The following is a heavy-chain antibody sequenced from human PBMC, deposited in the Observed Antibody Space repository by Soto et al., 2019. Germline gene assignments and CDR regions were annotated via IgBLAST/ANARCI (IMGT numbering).Heavy chain of an antibody. V-gene: IGHV3-30*18. J-gene: IGHJ5*02. D-gene: IGHD4-17*01. CDR1: GFTFSTYG. CDR3: AKEYGSNWIDH. Sequence: QVQLVESGGGVFQPGRSLRLSCAASGFTFSTYGMHWVRQAPGKGLEWVAAMPYDGTKQYYVDSVKGRFTISRDNSRNTLFLQVNSLRDEDTAVYYCAKEYGSNWIDHWGQGTLVTVSS. CDR2: MPYDGTKQ.